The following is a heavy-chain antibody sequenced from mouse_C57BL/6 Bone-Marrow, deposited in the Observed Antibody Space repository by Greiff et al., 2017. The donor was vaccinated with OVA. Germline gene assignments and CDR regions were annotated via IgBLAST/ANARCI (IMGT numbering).Heavy chain of an antibody. Sequence: EVKLQESGPGLVKPSQSLSLTCSVTGYSITSGYYWNWIRQFPGNKLEWMGYISYDGSNNYNPSLKNRIPITRDTSKNQFFLKLNSVTTEDTATYYCARNAYYSNYDYYAMDYWGQGTSVTVSS. J-gene: IGHJ4*01. V-gene: IGHV3-6*01. CDR2: ISYDGSN. CDR1: GYSITSGYY. CDR3: ARNAYYSNYDYYAMDY. D-gene: IGHD2-5*01.